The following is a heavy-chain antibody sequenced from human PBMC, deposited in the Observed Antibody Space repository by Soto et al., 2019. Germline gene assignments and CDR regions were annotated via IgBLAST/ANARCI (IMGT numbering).Heavy chain of an antibody. CDR1: GGSLSNYG. Sequence: QVQLVQSGAEVKKPGSSVKVSCKASGGSLSNYGISWVRQAPGQGLEWMGGIIPVFGTANYAQKFQGRVTITADESTSRVCMDVTSLRSEDTAVYYCARGDATKIVVTTYYGMDVWGQGTTVTVSS. V-gene: IGHV1-69*12. J-gene: IGHJ6*02. CDR3: ARGDATKIVVTTYYGMDV. D-gene: IGHD4-17*01. CDR2: IIPVFGTA.